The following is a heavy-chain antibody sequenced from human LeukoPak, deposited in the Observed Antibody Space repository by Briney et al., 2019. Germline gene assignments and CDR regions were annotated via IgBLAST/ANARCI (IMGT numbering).Heavy chain of an antibody. CDR3: ASTGCSGGSCPSLDFQH. CDR2: IYYSGST. J-gene: IGHJ1*01. CDR1: GGSISSYY. D-gene: IGHD2-15*01. Sequence: PSETLSLTCTVSGGSISSYYWSWIRQPPGKGLEWIGYIYYSGSTNYNPSLKSRVTISVDTSKNQFSLKLSSVTAADTAVYYCASTGCSGGSCPSLDFQHWGQGTLVTVSS. V-gene: IGHV4-59*01.